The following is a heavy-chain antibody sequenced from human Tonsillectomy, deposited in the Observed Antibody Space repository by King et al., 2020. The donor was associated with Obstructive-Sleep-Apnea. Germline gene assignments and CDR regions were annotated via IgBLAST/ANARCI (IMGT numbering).Heavy chain of an antibody. D-gene: IGHD5-24*01. CDR3: ARDSRWLQFRYFDY. V-gene: IGHV3-33*01. Sequence: VQLVESGGGVVQPGRSLRLSCAASGFTFSSYGMHWGRQAPGKGLEWVAVIWYDGSNKYYADSVKGRFTISRDNSKNTLYLQMNSLRAEDTAVYYCARDSRWLQFRYFDYWGQGTLVTVSS. CDR1: GFTFSSYG. J-gene: IGHJ4*02. CDR2: IWYDGSNK.